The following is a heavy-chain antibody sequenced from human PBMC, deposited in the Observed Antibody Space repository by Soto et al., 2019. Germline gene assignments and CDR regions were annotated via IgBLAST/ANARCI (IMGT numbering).Heavy chain of an antibody. CDR2: INSDGSST. CDR1: GFTFSSYW. V-gene: IGHV3-74*01. Sequence: LRLSCAASGFTFSSYWMHWVRQAPGKGLVWVSRINSDGSSTSYADSVKGRFTISRDNAKNTLYLQMNSLRAEDTAVYYCARSVPGYYDFWSGLYYYYGMDVWGQGTTVTVSS. CDR3: ARSVPGYYDFWSGLYYYYGMDV. D-gene: IGHD3-3*01. J-gene: IGHJ6*02.